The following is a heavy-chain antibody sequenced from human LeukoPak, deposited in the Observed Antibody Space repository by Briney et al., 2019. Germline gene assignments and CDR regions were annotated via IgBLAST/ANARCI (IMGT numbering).Heavy chain of an antibody. Sequence: KPSETLSLTCTVSGGSISGYYWTWIRQPPGKGLEWIGYIYYSGSTDYNPSLKSRVTISVDTSRNQFSLKLSSVTAADTAVYYCARAPKRTYYYDSSAYFQHWGQGTLVTVSS. CDR1: GGSISGYY. CDR3: ARAPKRTYYYDSSAYFQH. CDR2: IYYSGST. D-gene: IGHD3-22*01. V-gene: IGHV4-59*12. J-gene: IGHJ1*01.